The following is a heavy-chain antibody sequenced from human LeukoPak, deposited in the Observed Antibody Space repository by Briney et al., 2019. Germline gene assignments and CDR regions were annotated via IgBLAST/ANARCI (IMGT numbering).Heavy chain of an antibody. D-gene: IGHD5-24*01. CDR3: ARVFGDGYNDY. Sequence: ASVKVSCKASGYTFTGYYMHWVRQAPGQGLEWMGWINPNSGGTNYAQKFQGRVTMTRDTSISTAYMELSSLRSEDTAVYYCARVFGDGYNDYWGQGTLVTVSS. CDR1: GYTFTGYY. CDR2: INPNSGGT. J-gene: IGHJ4*02. V-gene: IGHV1-2*02.